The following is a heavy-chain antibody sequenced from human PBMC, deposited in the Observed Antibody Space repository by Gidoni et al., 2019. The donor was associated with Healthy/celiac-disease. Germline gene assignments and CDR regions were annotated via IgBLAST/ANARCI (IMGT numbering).Heavy chain of an antibody. D-gene: IGHD2-15*01. V-gene: IGHV3-30*18. Sequence: QVQLVESGGGVVQPGRSLRLSCAASGFTFSSYGMHWVRQAPGKGLEWVAVISYDGSNKYYADSVKGRFTISRDNSKNTLYLQMNSLRAEDTAVYYCAKDQYPWSTISPPLLHEGFDYWGQGTLVTVSS. CDR2: ISYDGSNK. CDR1: GFTFSSYG. J-gene: IGHJ4*02. CDR3: AKDQYPWSTISPPLLHEGFDY.